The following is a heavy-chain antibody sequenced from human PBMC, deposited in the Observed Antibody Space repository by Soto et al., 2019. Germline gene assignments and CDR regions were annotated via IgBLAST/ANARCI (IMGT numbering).Heavy chain of an antibody. V-gene: IGHV1-2*02. J-gene: IGHJ4*02. CDR3: ARDFSGTNTLNFDF. Sequence: GASVKVSCKASGYSFTAYYIHWVRQAPGQGLEWMGWINPNTGGTNYAQKFQGLVTMTRDTSVNTAFLEMSRLTSGDTAVYYCARDFSGTNTLNFDFWGQGARVTVSS. CDR1: GYSFTAYY. D-gene: IGHD5-12*01. CDR2: INPNTGGT.